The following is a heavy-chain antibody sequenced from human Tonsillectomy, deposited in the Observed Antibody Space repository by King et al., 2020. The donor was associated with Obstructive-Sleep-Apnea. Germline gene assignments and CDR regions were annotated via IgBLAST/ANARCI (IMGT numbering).Heavy chain of an antibody. V-gene: IGHV3-23*04. Sequence: VQLVESGGGLVQPGGSLRLSCAASGFTFSSYAMSWVRQAPGKGLEWVSAISGSGGSTYYADSVKGRFTISRDNSKNTLYLQMNSLRAEETAVYYCAKGGDYGAGSSPRPFDYWGQGALVTVAS. J-gene: IGHJ4*02. CDR1: GFTFSSYA. CDR2: ISGSGGST. D-gene: IGHD3-10*01. CDR3: AKGGDYGAGSSPRPFDY.